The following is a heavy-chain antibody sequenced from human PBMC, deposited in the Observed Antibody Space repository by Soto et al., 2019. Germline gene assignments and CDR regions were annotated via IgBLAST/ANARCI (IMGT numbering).Heavy chain of an antibody. D-gene: IGHD2-15*01. CDR2: IIPILGIA. V-gene: IGHV1-69*08. Sequence: QVQLVQSGAEVKKPGSSVKVSCKASGGTFSSYTISWVRQAPGQGLEWMGRIIPILGIANYAQKFQGRVTRTADKSTSTAYRGLGRLRAEDTGVYYCARDPWSDCSGGSCPFDYWGQGTLVTVSS. CDR1: GGTFSSYT. J-gene: IGHJ4*02. CDR3: ARDPWSDCSGGSCPFDY.